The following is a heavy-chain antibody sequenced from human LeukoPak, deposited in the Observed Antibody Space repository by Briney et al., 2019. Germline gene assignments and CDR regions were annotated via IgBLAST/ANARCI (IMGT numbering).Heavy chain of an antibody. D-gene: IGHD1-26*01. J-gene: IGHJ6*02. CDR2: ISYDGSNK. CDR3: ARLGDSGSYSPGGADGMDV. CDR1: GFTLSSYA. V-gene: IGHV3-30-3*01. Sequence: PGRSLRLSCAASGFTLSSYAMHWVRQAPGKGLEWVAVISYDGSNKYYADSVKGRFTISRDNSKNTLYLQMNSLRAEDTAVYYCARLGDSGSYSPGGADGMDVWGQGTTVTVSS.